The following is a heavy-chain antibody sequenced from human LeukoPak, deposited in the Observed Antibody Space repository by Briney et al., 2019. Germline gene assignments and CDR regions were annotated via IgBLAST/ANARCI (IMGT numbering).Heavy chain of an antibody. D-gene: IGHD5-18*01. CDR2: INPSGGST. Sequence: ASVKVSCKASGYTFTSYYMHWVRQAPGQGLEWMGIINPSGGSTSYAQKFQGRVTMTRDTSISTAYMELSRLRSDDTAVYYCARGDTAMAQVRYWGQGTLVTVSS. J-gene: IGHJ4*02. CDR3: ARGDTAMAQVRY. V-gene: IGHV1-46*01. CDR1: GYTFTSYY.